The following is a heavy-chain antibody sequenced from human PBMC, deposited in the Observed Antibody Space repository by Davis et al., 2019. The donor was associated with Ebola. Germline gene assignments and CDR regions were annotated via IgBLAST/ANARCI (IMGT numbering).Heavy chain of an antibody. CDR3: ARSTMPLN. Sequence: GESLKISCAASGFTFSSYAMSWVRQAPGKGLEWVAVISYDGSNKYYADSVKGRFTISRDNSKNTLYLQMNSLRAEDTAVYYCARSTMPLNWGQGTLVTVSS. V-gene: IGHV3-30*04. J-gene: IGHJ4*02. CDR2: ISYDGSNK. D-gene: IGHD2-2*01. CDR1: GFTFSSYA.